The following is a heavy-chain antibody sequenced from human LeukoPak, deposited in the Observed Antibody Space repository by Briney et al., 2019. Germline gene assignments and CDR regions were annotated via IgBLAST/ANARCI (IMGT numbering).Heavy chain of an antibody. CDR3: TRTNNWNDGGNPFDY. CDR2: IRSKAYGGTT. D-gene: IGHD1-1*01. CDR1: GFTFGDYA. Sequence: GGSLRLSCTGSGFTFGDYAMSWVRQAPGKGLEWVGFIRSKAYGGTTEYAASVKGRFTISRDDSKSIAYLQMNSLKTEDTAVYYCTRTNNWNDGGNPFDYWGQGTLVTVSS. V-gene: IGHV3-49*04. J-gene: IGHJ4*02.